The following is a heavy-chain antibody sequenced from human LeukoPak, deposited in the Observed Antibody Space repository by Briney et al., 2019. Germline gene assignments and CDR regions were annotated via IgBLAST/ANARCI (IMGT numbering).Heavy chain of an antibody. J-gene: IGHJ4*02. CDR1: GASVANTDW. Sequence: SETLSLTCTVSGASVANTDWWTWVRQPPGEGLEWIGEIFHGGTTKYNPSLKSRLTLSLDTSKNQFSLKVTSVTAADTAVYFCARVRCSDGLCSFFDFWSQGTLVTVSS. V-gene: IGHV4-4*02. CDR3: ARVRCSDGLCSFFDF. D-gene: IGHD2-15*01. CDR2: IFHGGTT.